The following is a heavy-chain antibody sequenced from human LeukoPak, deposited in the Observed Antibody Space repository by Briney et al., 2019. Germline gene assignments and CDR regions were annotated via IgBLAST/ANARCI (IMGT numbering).Heavy chain of an antibody. J-gene: IGHJ6*04. CDR3: ARGLGKYSSAYYYYYGMDV. D-gene: IGHD6-25*01. CDR1: GGSFSGYY. Sequence: SETLSLTCAVYGGSFSGYYWSWIRQPPGKGLEWIGEINHSGSTNYNPSLKSRVTISVDTSKNQFSLKLSSVTAADTAVYHCARGLGKYSSAYYYYYGMDVWGKGTTVTVSS. V-gene: IGHV4-34*01. CDR2: INHSGST.